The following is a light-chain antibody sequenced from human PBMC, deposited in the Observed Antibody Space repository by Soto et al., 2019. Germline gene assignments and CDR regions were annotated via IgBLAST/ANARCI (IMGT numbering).Light chain of an antibody. Sequence: DIQMTQSPSSLSASVGDRVTITCRASQSISSYLNWYQQKPGKAPKLLIYAASSLQSGVPSRFSGSGSGTEFTLTISSLQPEDFATYYCQQSYSTPRTFGQGNKLEIK. CDR3: QQSYSTPRT. CDR1: QSISSY. V-gene: IGKV1-39*01. CDR2: AAS. J-gene: IGKJ2*01.